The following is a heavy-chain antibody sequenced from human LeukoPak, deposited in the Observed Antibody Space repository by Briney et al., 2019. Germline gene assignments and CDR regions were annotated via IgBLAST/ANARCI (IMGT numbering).Heavy chain of an antibody. D-gene: IGHD2/OR15-2a*01. CDR2: VSYGGAT. V-gene: IGHV3-49*04. Sequence: GGSLRLSCTPSGFTFGDYSIAWVRQTPGKGLECVGSVSYGGATEYAASVEGRFTVSRDNSRDIAYLEMTSLRSEDTAMYYCARWRAMSMLCSWGQGTLVTVSS. J-gene: IGHJ5*02. CDR1: GFTFGDYS. CDR3: ARWRAMSMLCS.